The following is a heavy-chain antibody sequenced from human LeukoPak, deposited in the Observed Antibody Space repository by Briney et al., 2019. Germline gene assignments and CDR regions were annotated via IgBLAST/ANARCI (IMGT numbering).Heavy chain of an antibody. CDR3: TRGPAAAAALLFAY. J-gene: IGHJ4*02. CDR2: ISSSGTTI. V-gene: IGHV3-48*03. CDR1: GFTFSSYE. D-gene: IGHD6-13*01. Sequence: GGSLRLSCAASGFTFSSYEMNWVRQAPGKGLEWVSHISSSGTTIQYADSVRGRFTISRDNPKNSMYLQMNSLRDEDTALYYCTRGPAAAAALLFAYWGRGTLVTVSS.